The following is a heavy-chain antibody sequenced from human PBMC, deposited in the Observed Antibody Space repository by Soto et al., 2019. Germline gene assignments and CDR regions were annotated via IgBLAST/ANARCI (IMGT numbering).Heavy chain of an antibody. V-gene: IGHV1-46*01. CDR3: ATAPYSSSSLFFDY. D-gene: IGHD6-6*01. Sequence: ASEKVACKASGYSFTAYFMHWVRQAPGQGLEWMGIVHPSGGNTNYAQKFKGRVTMTWDTSTTTVYMELSSLRSDDTAVYYCATAPYSSSSLFFDYSGQGSPVNDCS. CDR2: VHPSGGNT. CDR1: GYSFTAYF. J-gene: IGHJ4*02.